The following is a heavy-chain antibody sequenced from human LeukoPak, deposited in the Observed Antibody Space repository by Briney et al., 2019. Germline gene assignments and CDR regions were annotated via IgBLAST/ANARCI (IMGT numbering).Heavy chain of an antibody. D-gene: IGHD1-14*01. CDR2: IWYDGSNK. CDR1: GFTFSSSG. CDR3: AKARSPNYYGMDV. Sequence: GGSLRLFCAASGFTFSSSGMHWGRQAPGKGLEWVPVIWYDGSNKYYADSVKGRVTISRDNSKNTLYLQMNSLRAEDTAVYYCAKARSPNYYGMDVWGQGTTVTVSS. J-gene: IGHJ6*02. V-gene: IGHV3-33*06.